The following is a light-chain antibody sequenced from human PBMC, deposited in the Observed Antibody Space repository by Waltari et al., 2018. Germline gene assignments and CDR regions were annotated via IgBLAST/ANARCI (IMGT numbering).Light chain of an antibody. CDR2: GNK. J-gene: IGLJ3*02. CDR1: SSNIGAGYD. V-gene: IGLV1-40*01. Sequence: QSVLTQPPSVSGAPGQRVTLSCTGSSSNIGAGYDVHWYQQIPGTAPKLLIYGNKNRPSGVPDRFSGPQSGTSASLAITGLQAEDEADYYCQSFDSSLRTSVFGGGSRLTVL. CDR3: QSFDSSLRTSV.